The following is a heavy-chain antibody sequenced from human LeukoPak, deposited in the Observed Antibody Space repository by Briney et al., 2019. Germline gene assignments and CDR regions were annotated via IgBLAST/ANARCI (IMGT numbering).Heavy chain of an antibody. J-gene: IGHJ4*02. V-gene: IGHV5-51*01. CDR2: IYPGDSDT. D-gene: IGHD6-25*01. CDR3: ARRTATTVLYFDY. Sequence: GESLKISCKGSGYRFTSYWIGWVRQMPGKGLEWMGIIYPGDSDTRYSPSFQGQVTISADKSISTAYLQWSSLKASDTAMYYCARRTATTVLYFDYWGQGTLVTVSS. CDR1: GYRFTSYW.